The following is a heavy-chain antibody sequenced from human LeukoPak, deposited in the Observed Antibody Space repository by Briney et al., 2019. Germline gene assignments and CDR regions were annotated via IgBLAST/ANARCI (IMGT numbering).Heavy chain of an antibody. J-gene: IGHJ5*02. CDR3: ARGAGVSSWYADWFDP. D-gene: IGHD6-13*01. CDR1: GGSISSYY. V-gene: IGHV4-59*08. CDR2: IYYSGST. Sequence: SEILSLTCTVSGGSISSYYWSWIRQPPGKGLEWIGYIYYSGSTNYNPSLKSRVTISVDTSKNQFSLKLSSVTAADTAVYYCARGAGVSSWYADWFDPWGQGTLVTVSS.